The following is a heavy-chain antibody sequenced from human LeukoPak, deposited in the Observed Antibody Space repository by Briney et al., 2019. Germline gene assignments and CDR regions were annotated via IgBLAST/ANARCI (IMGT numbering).Heavy chain of an antibody. Sequence: PGGSLRLSCAVSGFTFSSYWMHWVRQAPGKGLVWVSRINSDGSSTIYADSVQGRFTISRDNAKNTLYLQRNSLGAEDTSVYFCTRGTGSYYSLGYWGQGTLVTVSS. CDR3: TRGTGSYYSLGY. CDR1: GFTFSSYW. J-gene: IGHJ4*02. V-gene: IGHV3-74*01. D-gene: IGHD3-10*01. CDR2: INSDGSST.